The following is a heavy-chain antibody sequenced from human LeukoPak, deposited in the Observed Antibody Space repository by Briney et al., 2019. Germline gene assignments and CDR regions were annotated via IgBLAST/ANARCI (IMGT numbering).Heavy chain of an antibody. V-gene: IGHV1-2*04. J-gene: IGHJ6*02. D-gene: IGHD5-12*01. CDR2: INPNSGGT. CDR1: GYTFTGYY. Sequence: GASVKVSCKASGYTFTGYYMHWVRQAPGQGLEWMGWINPNSGGTNYAQKFQGWVTMTRDTSISTAYMELSRLRSDDTAVYYCARGTMGLEATNYYYGMDVWGQGTTVTVSS. CDR3: ARGTMGLEATNYYYGMDV.